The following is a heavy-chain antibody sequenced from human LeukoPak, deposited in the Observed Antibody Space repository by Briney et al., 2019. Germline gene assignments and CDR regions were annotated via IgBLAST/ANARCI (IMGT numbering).Heavy chain of an antibody. CDR2: ISSSGSTI. CDR1: GFTFSTYE. Sequence: GGSLRLSCAASGFTFSTYEMNWVRQAPGKGLEWVSYISSSGSTIYYADSVKGRFTISRDNVKNSLYLQMNSLRAEDTAVYYCARGPSRTERAHFDSWGRGTLVTVSS. J-gene: IGHJ4*02. V-gene: IGHV3-48*03. CDR3: ARGPSRTERAHFDS. D-gene: IGHD1-1*01.